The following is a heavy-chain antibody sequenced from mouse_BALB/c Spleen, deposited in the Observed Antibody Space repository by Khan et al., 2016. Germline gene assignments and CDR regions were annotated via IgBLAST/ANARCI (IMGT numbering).Heavy chain of an antibody. Sequence: EVELVESGGGLVQPGGSRKLSCAASGFTFSSFGMHWVRQAPEKGLEWVAYISSGRSTIYYADTVKGRFTISRDTPKNTLFLQMTSLRSEDSAMYYDARNGARNSYAMDYWGQGTSVTVSS. J-gene: IGHJ4*01. CDR1: GFTFSSFG. CDR3: ARNGARNSYAMDY. CDR2: ISSGRSTI. V-gene: IGHV5-17*02.